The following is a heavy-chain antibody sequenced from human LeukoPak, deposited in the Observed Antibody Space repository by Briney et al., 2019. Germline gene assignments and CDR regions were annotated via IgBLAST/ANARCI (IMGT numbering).Heavy chain of an antibody. D-gene: IGHD2-15*01. CDR1: GVSISSSNSY. J-gene: IGHJ6*03. CDR3: ARTSEGYCRGGSCWDYYYYMDV. V-gene: IGHV4-39*07. Sequence: KPSETLSLTCTVSGVSISSSNSYWGWIRQPPGKGLGWIGSIYYSGSTNYNPSLKSRVTISVDTSKNQFSLKLSSVTAADTAVYYCARTSEGYCRGGSCWDYYYYMDVWGKGTTVTVSS. CDR2: IYYSGST.